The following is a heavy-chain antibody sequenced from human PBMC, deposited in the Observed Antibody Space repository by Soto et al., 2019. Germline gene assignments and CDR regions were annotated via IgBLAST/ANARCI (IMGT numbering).Heavy chain of an antibody. CDR3: TRDIGGTWAY. D-gene: IGHD3-10*01. Sequence: GGSRRLSCAGSGFTFSSCWMHWVRQVPGKGLLWVSRIDEYGNTINYAYSVKGRFTISRDNARNTLYLEMNSLRAEDTALYYCTRDIGGTWAYWGPGTLVIVSS. J-gene: IGHJ4*02. V-gene: IGHV3-74*01. CDR1: GFTFSSCW. CDR2: IDEYGNTI.